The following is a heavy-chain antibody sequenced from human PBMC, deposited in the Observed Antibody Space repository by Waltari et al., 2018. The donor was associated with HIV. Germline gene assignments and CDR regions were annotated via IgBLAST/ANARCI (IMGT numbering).Heavy chain of an antibody. D-gene: IGHD4-4*01. Sequence: EVHLRQSGAEVRMPGTTVKVSCSVSGDTITDHYIHWVQQAPGKGLPWMAFSDAEEGETIYAEKFQGRVAITADASTDTAHRELRSLTSEDTAVYYCATERKTTLTTYPPHWGQGTLVIVSS. CDR3: ATERKTTLTTYPPH. CDR1: GDTITDHY. CDR2: SDAEEGET. J-gene: IGHJ4*02. V-gene: IGHV1-69-2*01.